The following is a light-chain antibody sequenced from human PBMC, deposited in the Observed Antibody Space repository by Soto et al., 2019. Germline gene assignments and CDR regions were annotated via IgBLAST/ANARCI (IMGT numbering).Light chain of an antibody. Sequence: EIVMTQSPATLSLSPGERATLSCRASQTVTSNYFAWYQQRPGQAPRLLIYGTSSRATGIPDRFSGSGSGTDFTLTISRLDPEDFAVYYCQQYGGSRWTFGQGTKVDIK. CDR2: GTS. CDR1: QTVTSNY. J-gene: IGKJ1*01. V-gene: IGKV3-20*01. CDR3: QQYGGSRWT.